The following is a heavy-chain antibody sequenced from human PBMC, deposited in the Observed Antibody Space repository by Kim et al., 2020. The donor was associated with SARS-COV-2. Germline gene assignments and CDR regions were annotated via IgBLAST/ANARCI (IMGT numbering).Heavy chain of an antibody. CDR2: ISGSGGST. CDR1: GFTFSSYA. V-gene: IGHV3-23*01. CDR3: AKKLSSYFAGPYYFDY. D-gene: IGHD1-26*01. J-gene: IGHJ4*02. Sequence: GGSLRLSCAASGFTFSSYAMSWVRQAPGKGLEWVSAISGSGGSTYYADSVKGRFTISRDNSKNTLYLQMNSLRAEDTAVYYCAKKLSSYFAGPYYFDYWGQGTLVTVSS.